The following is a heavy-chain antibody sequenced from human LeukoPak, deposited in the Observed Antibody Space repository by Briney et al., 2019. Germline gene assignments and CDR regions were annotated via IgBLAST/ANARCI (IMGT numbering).Heavy chain of an antibody. J-gene: IGHJ2*01. CDR2: INHSGST. D-gene: IGHD3-22*01. CDR1: GGSFSGYY. Sequence: PSETLSLTCAVSGGSFSGYYWSWIRQPPGKGLEWIGEINHSGSTNYNPSLKRRVTISVDTSKNQISLKLSSVTAADTAVYYCARRSSYYDSSGYYRIYWYFDLWGRGTLVTVSS. CDR3: ARRSSYYDSSGYYRIYWYFDL. V-gene: IGHV4-34*01.